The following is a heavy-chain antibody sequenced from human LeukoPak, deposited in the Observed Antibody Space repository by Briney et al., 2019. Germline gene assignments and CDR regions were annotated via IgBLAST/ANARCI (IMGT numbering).Heavy chain of an antibody. CDR3: AKDLTLYGDFPYFDY. CDR1: GFTFNNYA. D-gene: IGHD2-21*01. J-gene: IGHJ4*02. Sequence: GGPLRLSCVASGFTFNNYAMCWVRQAPGKGLEWVSAIIRSGGSTYYADSVKGRFTISRDNSKNTLYLQMNSLRAEDTAVYYCAKDLTLYGDFPYFDYWGQGTLVTVSS. CDR2: IIRSGGST. V-gene: IGHV3-23*01.